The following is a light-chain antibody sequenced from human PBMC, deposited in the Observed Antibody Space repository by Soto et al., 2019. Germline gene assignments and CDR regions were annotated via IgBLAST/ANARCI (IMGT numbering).Light chain of an antibody. CDR3: QQFDSYPLT. CDR2: AAS. Sequence: DIQLTQSPSFLSASVGDRVTIACRDSQGISTYLAWYQKKPGKAPKLLIYAASTLQSGVPSRFSGSGSGTEFTLTISSLQPEDFASYYCQQFDSYPLTFGGGTDLEI. V-gene: IGKV1-9*01. CDR1: QGISTY. J-gene: IGKJ4*01.